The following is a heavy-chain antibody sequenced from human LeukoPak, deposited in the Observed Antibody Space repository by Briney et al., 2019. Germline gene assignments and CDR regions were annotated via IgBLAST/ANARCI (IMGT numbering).Heavy chain of an antibody. J-gene: IGHJ4*02. Sequence: GGSLRLSCAVSGFSVSGYWMTWVRQAPGKGLEWVANIKQDGSEKNYVDSVKGRFTISRDNTENSLFLQTNSLRVEDTAVYYCAREWQGGIAAAGTRIEGDYWGQGTLVAVSS. D-gene: IGHD6-13*01. CDR3: AREWQGGIAAAGTRIEGDY. CDR2: IKQDGSEK. V-gene: IGHV3-7*01. CDR1: GFSVSGYW.